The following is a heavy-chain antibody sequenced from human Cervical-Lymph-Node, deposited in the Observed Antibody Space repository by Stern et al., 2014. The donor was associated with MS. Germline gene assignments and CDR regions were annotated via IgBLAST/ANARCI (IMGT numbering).Heavy chain of an antibody. CDR1: GGSFSSYP. CDR2: IIHVFDSA. J-gene: IGHJ3*02. V-gene: IGHV1-69*01. Sequence: VQLVESGAEVKKSGSSVKVSCKASGGSFSSYPITWVRQAPGQGLEWLGGIIHVFDSANYAQKFPGRVTITADEATTTAYMELSSLRSDDTAVYYCARSPRTFGGVAFTFDIWGQGTMVTVSS. CDR3: ARSPRTFGGVAFTFDI. D-gene: IGHD3-16*01.